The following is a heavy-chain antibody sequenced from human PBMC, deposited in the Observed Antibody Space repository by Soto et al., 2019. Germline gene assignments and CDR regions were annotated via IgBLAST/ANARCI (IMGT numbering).Heavy chain of an antibody. CDR3: ARLLSSSFRRRTNWFDP. Sequence: PSETLSLTCTVSGGSISSYYWSWIRQPPGKGLEWIGCIYYSGSTNYNPSLKSRVTISVDTSKNQFSLKLSSVTAADTAVYYCARLLSSSFRRRTNWFDPWGQGTLVTVSS. D-gene: IGHD6-6*01. J-gene: IGHJ5*02. CDR1: GGSISSYY. V-gene: IGHV4-59*08. CDR2: IYYSGST.